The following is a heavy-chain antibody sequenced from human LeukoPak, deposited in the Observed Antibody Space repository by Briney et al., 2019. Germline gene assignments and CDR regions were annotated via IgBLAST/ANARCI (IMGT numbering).Heavy chain of an antibody. CDR2: IRYDGSNK. J-gene: IGHJ4*02. Sequence: QPGGSLRLSCPASGFTFSSYGMHWVRQAPGKGLEWVAFIRYDGSNKYYADSVKGRFTISRDNSKNTLYLQMNSLRAEDTAVYYCAKDDGPIAAAGTGGDYWGQGTLVTVSS. CDR3: AKDDGPIAAAGTGGDY. D-gene: IGHD6-13*01. V-gene: IGHV3-30*02. CDR1: GFTFSSYG.